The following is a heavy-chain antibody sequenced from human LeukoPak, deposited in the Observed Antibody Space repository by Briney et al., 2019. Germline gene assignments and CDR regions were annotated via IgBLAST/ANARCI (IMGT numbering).Heavy chain of an antibody. J-gene: IGHJ6*03. D-gene: IGHD3-22*01. CDR1: GYTFTGYY. CDR3: ARGYDSSGYYLYYYYMDV. V-gene: IGHV1-2*02. CDR2: INPNSGGT. Sequence: ASVKVSCKASGYTFTGYYMHWVRQAPGQGLEWMGWINPNSGGTNYAQKFQGRVTMTRDTSVSTAYMELSRLRSDDTAVYYCARGYDSSGYYLYYYYMDVWGKGTTVTISS.